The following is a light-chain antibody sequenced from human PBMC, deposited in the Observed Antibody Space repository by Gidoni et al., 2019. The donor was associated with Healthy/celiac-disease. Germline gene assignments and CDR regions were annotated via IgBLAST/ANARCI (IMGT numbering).Light chain of an antibody. Sequence: ELVMTQSAATLSVSPGERATLSCRASQSVSSNLAWDQQKPGQAHRLLIYGESTRATGIPARLSGSESGTELTLTISSLQSEDFAVYYCQQYNNGPLTFGGGTKVEIK. CDR1: QSVSSN. J-gene: IGKJ4*01. CDR2: GES. V-gene: IGKV3-15*01. CDR3: QQYNNGPLT.